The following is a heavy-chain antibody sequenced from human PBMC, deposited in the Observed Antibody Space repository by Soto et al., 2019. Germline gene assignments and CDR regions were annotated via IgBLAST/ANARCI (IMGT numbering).Heavy chain of an antibody. CDR2: IIPIFGTA. D-gene: IGHD6-13*01. Sequence: SVKVSCKASGGTFSSYAISWVRQAPGQGLEWMGGIIPIFGTANYAQKFQGRVTITADESTSTAYMELSSLRSEDTAVYYCASFYYSSSWHSPNGYYYYGMDVWGQGTTVTVSS. CDR3: ASFYYSSSWHSPNGYYYYGMDV. V-gene: IGHV1-69*13. CDR1: GGTFSSYA. J-gene: IGHJ6*02.